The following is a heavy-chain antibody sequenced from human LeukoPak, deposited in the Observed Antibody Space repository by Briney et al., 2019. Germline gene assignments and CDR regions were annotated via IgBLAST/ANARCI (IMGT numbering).Heavy chain of an antibody. CDR2: IYYTVNT. D-gene: IGHD3-10*01. Sequence: SETLSLTCTVSGGSVSKGGYYWSWIRQRPGKGLEWIGYIYYTVNTHYNPALGGRVTMSVDTSKNQFSLKLNSVTAADTADYFCARGGITMLQGVIPHYDAMDVWGQGTTVSVSS. V-gene: IGHV4-31*02. CDR1: GGSVSKGGYY. J-gene: IGHJ6*02. CDR3: ARGGITMLQGVIPHYDAMDV.